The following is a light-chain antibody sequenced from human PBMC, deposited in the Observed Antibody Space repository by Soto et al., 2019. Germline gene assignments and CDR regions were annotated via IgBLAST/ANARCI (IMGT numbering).Light chain of an antibody. V-gene: IGKV3-20*01. CDR3: QRYGSSVT. CDR1: QSLSSSQ. J-gene: IGKJ4*01. CDR2: GAS. Sequence: EIVLTQSPGTLSLSPGEGATLSCRASQSLSSSQLAWYQQAPGQAPRLLVYGASSRATGIPDRFSGSGSGTDFTLTISRLEPEDFAVYYCQRYGSSVTFGGGTKVEIK.